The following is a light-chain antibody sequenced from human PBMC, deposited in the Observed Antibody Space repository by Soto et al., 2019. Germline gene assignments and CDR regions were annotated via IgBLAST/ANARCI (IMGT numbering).Light chain of an antibody. CDR1: QSVTTY. J-gene: IGKJ2*01. V-gene: IGKV3-11*01. CDR2: DVS. Sequence: ETVLTQSPATLSLSPGERATLSCRASQSVTTYLAWHRQKPGRAPRLLIYDVSNRATGIPARFSGSGSGTDFTLTISSLEPEDSAVYYCQQRSNWPPEYTFGQGTKLEI. CDR3: QQRSNWPPEYT.